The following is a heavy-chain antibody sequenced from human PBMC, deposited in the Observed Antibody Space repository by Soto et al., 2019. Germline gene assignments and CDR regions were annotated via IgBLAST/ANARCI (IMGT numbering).Heavy chain of an antibody. V-gene: IGHV1-18*01. Sequence: ASVKISCKASGYTFTSYGISWARQAPGQGLEWMGWISAYNGNTNYAQKLQGRVTMTTDTSTSTAYMELRSLRSDGTAVYYCARDPPTIASAGREDYWGQGTLVTVSS. D-gene: IGHD6-13*01. CDR3: ARDPPTIASAGREDY. CDR2: ISAYNGNT. CDR1: GYTFTSYG. J-gene: IGHJ4*02.